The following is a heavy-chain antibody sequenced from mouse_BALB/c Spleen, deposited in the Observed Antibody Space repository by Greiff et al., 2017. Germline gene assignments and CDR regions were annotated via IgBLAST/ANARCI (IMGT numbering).Heavy chain of an antibody. CDR3: ASLLGRDYFDY. CDR2: ISSGGGNT. Sequence: DVMLVESGGGLVKPGGSLKLSCAASGFTFSSYTMSWVRQTPEKRLEWVATISSGGGNTYYPDSVKGRFTISRDNAKNNLYLQMSSLRSEDTALYYCASLLGRDYFDYWGQGTTLTVSS. CDR1: GFTFSSYT. V-gene: IGHV5-9*03. J-gene: IGHJ2*01. D-gene: IGHD4-1*01.